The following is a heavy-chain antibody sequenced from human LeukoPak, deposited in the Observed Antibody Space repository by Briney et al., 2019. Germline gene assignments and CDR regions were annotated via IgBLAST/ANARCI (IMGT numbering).Heavy chain of an antibody. CDR2: IYYSGST. D-gene: IGHD3-3*01. CDR1: GGSISSSSYY. Sequence: PSETLSLTCTVSGGSISSSSYYWGWIRQPPRKGLEWIGSIYYSGSTSYNPSLKSRVTISVDTSKNHFSLKLSSVTAADTAVYYCVRQTRITIFGNNLFDPWGQGTLVTVSS. CDR3: VRQTRITIFGNNLFDP. J-gene: IGHJ5*02. V-gene: IGHV4-39*01.